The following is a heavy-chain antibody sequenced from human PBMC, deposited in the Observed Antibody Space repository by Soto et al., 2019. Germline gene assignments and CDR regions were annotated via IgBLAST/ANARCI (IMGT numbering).Heavy chain of an antibody. CDR1: GFTFSDYY. Sequence: QVQLVESGGGLVKPGGSLRLSCAASGFTFSDYYMSWIRQAPGKGLEWVSYISSSGSTIYYADSVKGRFTISRDNAKNXXXXXMNXXXAEDTAVYYCARIGPPLDYWGQGTLVTVSS. CDR2: ISSSGSTI. V-gene: IGHV3-11*01. CDR3: ARIGPPLDY. J-gene: IGHJ4*02. D-gene: IGHD3-10*01.